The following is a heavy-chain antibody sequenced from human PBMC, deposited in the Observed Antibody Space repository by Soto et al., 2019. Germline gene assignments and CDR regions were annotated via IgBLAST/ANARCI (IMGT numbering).Heavy chain of an antibody. D-gene: IGHD3-22*01. V-gene: IGHV1-24*01. Sequence: ASVKVSCKVSGYTLTELSMHWVRQAPGKGLEWMGGFDPEDGETIYAQKFQGRVTMTEDTSTDTAYMELSSLRSEDTAVYYCATWANYYDSSDYGMDVWGQGTTVTVSS. CDR3: ATWANYYDSSDYGMDV. J-gene: IGHJ6*02. CDR1: GYTLTELS. CDR2: FDPEDGET.